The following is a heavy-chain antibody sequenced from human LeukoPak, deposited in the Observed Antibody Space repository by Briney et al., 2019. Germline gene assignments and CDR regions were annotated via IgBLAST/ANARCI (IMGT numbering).Heavy chain of an antibody. V-gene: IGHV3-20*04. CDR2: INWNGGST. CDR1: GFTFDDYG. CDR3: ARAMHITIFGKRDTHFDY. Sequence: RPGGSLRLSCAASGFTFDDYGMSWVRQAPGKGLEWVSGINWNGGSTGYADSVKGRFTISRDNAKNSLYLQMNSLRAEDTALYYCARAMHITIFGKRDTHFDYWGQGTLVTVSS. J-gene: IGHJ4*02. D-gene: IGHD3-3*01.